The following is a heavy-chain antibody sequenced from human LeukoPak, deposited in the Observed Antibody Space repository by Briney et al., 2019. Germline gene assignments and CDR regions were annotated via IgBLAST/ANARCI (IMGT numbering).Heavy chain of an antibody. D-gene: IGHD5-12*01. Sequence: PSETLSLTCTVSGGSISTYYGNWIRQAPGKGLEWIGYIYYSGSTNYNPSLKSRVTISVDTSKNQFSLKLSSVTAADTAVYYCARAEMATIRNFDYWGQGTLVTVSS. CDR3: ARAEMATIRNFDY. CDR2: IYYSGST. V-gene: IGHV4-59*01. J-gene: IGHJ4*02. CDR1: GGSISTYY.